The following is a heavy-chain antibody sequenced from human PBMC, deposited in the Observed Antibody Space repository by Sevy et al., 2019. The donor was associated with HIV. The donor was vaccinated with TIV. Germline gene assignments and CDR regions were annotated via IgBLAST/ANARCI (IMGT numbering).Heavy chain of an antibody. CDR2: ISGSGTRT. Sequence: GGSLRLSCAVSGFSFDSYGMTWVRQAPGKGLEWVSGISGSGTRTYYADSVKGRFSISRDNSKNRLYLQMNSLRSEDTALMYCVKGGGGHYDPDEIGYYFYYYNMDVWGKGTTVTVSS. D-gene: IGHD3-22*01. CDR3: VKGGGGHYDPDEIGYYFYYYNMDV. J-gene: IGHJ6*03. CDR1: GFSFDSYG. V-gene: IGHV3-23*01.